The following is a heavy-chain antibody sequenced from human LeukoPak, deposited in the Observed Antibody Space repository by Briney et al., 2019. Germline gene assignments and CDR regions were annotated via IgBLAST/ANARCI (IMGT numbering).Heavy chain of an antibody. D-gene: IGHD5-18*01. J-gene: IGHJ3*02. V-gene: IGHV3-21*01. CDR1: GFSFSTYG. CDR3: AYGSVVDTAMKDDDAFDI. Sequence: GGSLRLSCVASGFSFSTYGMNWVRQAPGKGLEWVSSISSSSSYIYYADSVKGRFTISRDNAKNSLYLQMNSLRAEDTAVYYCAYGSVVDTAMKDDDAFDIWGQGTMVTVSS. CDR2: ISSSSSYI.